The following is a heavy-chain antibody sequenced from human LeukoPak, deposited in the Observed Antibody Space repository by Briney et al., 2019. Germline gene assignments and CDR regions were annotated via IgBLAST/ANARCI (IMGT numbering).Heavy chain of an antibody. J-gene: IGHJ4*02. CDR3: ARDPGSTDY. CDR2: ISSSSSTI. V-gene: IGHV3-48*01. D-gene: IGHD6-13*01. CDR1: GFTFSSYG. Sequence: PGGSLRLSCAASGFTFSSYGMTWVRQAPGKGLEWVSYISSSSSTIYYADSVKGRFTISRDNAKNSLYLQMNSLGAEDTAVYYCARDPGSTDYWGQGTLVTVSS.